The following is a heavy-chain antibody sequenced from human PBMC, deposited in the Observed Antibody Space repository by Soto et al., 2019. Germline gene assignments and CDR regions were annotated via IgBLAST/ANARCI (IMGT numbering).Heavy chain of an antibody. CDR2: IYPGDSDT. Sequence: GESLKISCKASGYSFTTYWIGWVRQMPGKGLEWMGIIYPGDSDTRYSPSFQGQVTISADKSITTAYLQWSSLKASDTAVYYCARLGGSGSYYRRYFDYWGQGTPVT. D-gene: IGHD3-10*01. J-gene: IGHJ4*02. CDR3: ARLGGSGSYYRRYFDY. V-gene: IGHV5-51*01. CDR1: GYSFTTYW.